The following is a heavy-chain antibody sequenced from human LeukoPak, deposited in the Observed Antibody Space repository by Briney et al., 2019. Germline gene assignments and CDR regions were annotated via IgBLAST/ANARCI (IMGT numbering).Heavy chain of an antibody. D-gene: IGHD3-22*01. CDR3: AREGSSLTKITMIVVVYFDY. CDR2: IIPILGIA. Sequence: GSSVKVSCKASGGTFSSYAISWVRQAPGQGLEWMGRIIPILGIANYAQKFQGRVTITAGKSTSTAYMELSSLRSEDTAVYYCAREGSSLTKITMIVVVYFDYWGQGTLVTVSS. CDR1: GGTFSSYA. V-gene: IGHV1-69*04. J-gene: IGHJ4*02.